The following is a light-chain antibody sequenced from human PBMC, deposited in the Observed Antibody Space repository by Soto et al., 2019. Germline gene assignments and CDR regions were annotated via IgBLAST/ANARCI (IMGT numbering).Light chain of an antibody. Sequence: DIQMTQSPSSLSASLGDRVTITCRASEGITNYLFGYQQKPGKAPNRLIFAASTLHTGVPARFSGSGSGTEFTLTISSLQSEDFAVYYCQQYNTWPPYTFGQGTKVDI. J-gene: IGKJ2*01. CDR3: QQYNTWPPYT. CDR1: EGITNY. CDR2: AAS. V-gene: IGKV1-17*01.